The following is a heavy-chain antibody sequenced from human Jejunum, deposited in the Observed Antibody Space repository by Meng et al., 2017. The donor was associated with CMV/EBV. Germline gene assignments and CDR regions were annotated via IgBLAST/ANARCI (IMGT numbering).Heavy chain of an antibody. J-gene: IGHJ4*02. CDR1: GGSIRSSRFY. CDR2: IFFDGTT. CDR3: ARRNNWNYEIDY. V-gene: IGHV4-39*07. Sequence: SGGSIRSSRFYWGWVRQLPGGGLEWFGSIFFDGTTYYNPSLRSRVTISIDTSKNQFSLRLSSVTAADTAVYFCARRNNWNYEIDYWGQGTLVTVSS. D-gene: IGHD1-7*01.